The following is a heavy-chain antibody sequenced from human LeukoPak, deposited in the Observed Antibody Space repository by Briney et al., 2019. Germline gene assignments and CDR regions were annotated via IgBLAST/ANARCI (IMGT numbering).Heavy chain of an antibody. J-gene: IGHJ4*02. D-gene: IGHD1-26*01. CDR2: IYSGGAT. Sequence: GRSLRLSCAASGFTFSSYGMHWVRQAPGKGLEWVSIIYSGGATYYADSVKGRFTISRDNSKNTLYLQMNSLRAEDTAVYYCMGELYWGQGTLVTVSS. CDR3: MGELY. CDR1: GFTFSSYG. V-gene: IGHV3-NL1*01.